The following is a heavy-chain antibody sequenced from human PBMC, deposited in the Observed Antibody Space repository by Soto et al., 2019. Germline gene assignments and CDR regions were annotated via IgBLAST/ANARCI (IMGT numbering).Heavy chain of an antibody. CDR2: IYYSGST. V-gene: IGHV4-31*03. CDR3: ARICTLKTGYNWFDP. Sequence: SETLSLTCTVSGGSISSGGYYWSWIRQHPGKGLEWIGYIYYSGSTYYNPSLKSRVTISVDTSKNQFSLKLSSVTAADTAVYYCARICTLKTGYNWFDPWGQGTLVTVSS. CDR1: GGSISSGGYY. J-gene: IGHJ5*02.